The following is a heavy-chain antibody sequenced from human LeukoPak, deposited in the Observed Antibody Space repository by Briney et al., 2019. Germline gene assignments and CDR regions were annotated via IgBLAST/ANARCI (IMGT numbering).Heavy chain of an antibody. CDR2: INDSGTI. Sequence: PSETLSLTCAGYGGSFSHYYWSWIRQSPGMGLEWIGEINDSGTINYNPSLMSRVTISVDKSKNQFPLKLSSATAADTAVYYCARRWNYGRNYYIDVWGKGATVSVS. J-gene: IGHJ6*03. CDR1: GGSFSHYY. V-gene: IGHV4-34*01. CDR3: ARRWNYGRNYYIDV. D-gene: IGHD1-7*01.